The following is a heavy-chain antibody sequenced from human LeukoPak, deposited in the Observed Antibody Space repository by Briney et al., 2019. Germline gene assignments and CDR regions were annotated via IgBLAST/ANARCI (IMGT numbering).Heavy chain of an antibody. CDR3: ARVYSSGWAQGDYYYMDV. CDR1: GGSISSYY. J-gene: IGHJ6*03. D-gene: IGHD6-19*01. V-gene: IGHV4-59*01. CDR2: IYYSGST. Sequence: PSETLSLTCTVSGGSISSYYWSWIRQPPGKGLEWIGYIYYSGSTNYNPSLKSRVTISVDTSKNQFSLKLSSVTAADTAVYYCARVYSSGWAQGDYYYMDVWGKGTTVTISS.